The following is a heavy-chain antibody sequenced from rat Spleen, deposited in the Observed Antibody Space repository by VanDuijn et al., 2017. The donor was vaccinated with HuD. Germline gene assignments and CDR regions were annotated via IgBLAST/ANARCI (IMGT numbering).Heavy chain of an antibody. J-gene: IGHJ2*01. Sequence: EVQLVESGGGLVQPGGSLKLSCVASGFTFNNYWMTWIRQAPGKGLEWVASISPSGVYTYFRDSVKGRFTISRDNAKSTLYLQMNSLRSDDTATYYCTRVDTIGTEDYWGQGVMVTVSS. D-gene: IGHD1-2*01. V-gene: IGHV5-31*01. CDR3: TRVDTIGTEDY. CDR2: ISPSGVYT. CDR1: GFTFNNYW.